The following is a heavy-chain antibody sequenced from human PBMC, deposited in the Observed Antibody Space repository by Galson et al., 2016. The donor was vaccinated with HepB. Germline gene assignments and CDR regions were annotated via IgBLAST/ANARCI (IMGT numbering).Heavy chain of an antibody. CDR3: ARRYCSGGSCYGERIIDWFDY. CDR2: IYYTGST. J-gene: IGHJ4*02. Sequence: TLSLTCTVSGGSISSGGYYWSWIRQHPGEGLEWIGYIYYTGSTYYNPSLKSRVTISVDTSKNQFSLKLRSVTAADTAVYYCARRYCSGGSCYGERIIDWFDYWGQGTLVTVSS. V-gene: IGHV4-31*03. CDR1: GGSISSGGYY. D-gene: IGHD2-15*01.